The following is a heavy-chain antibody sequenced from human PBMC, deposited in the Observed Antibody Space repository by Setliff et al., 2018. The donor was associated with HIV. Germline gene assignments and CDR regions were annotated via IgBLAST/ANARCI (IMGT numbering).Heavy chain of an antibody. V-gene: IGHV4-59*01. CDR2: IYYSGST. CDR3: ARGSRGYSYAYYYYYMDV. D-gene: IGHD5-18*01. Sequence: SETLSLTWTVSGGSISSYYWSWIRQPPGKGLEWIGYIYYSGSTNYNPSLKSRVTISVDTSKNQFSLKLSSVTAADTAVYYCARGSRGYSYAYYYYYMDVWGKGTTVTVSS. CDR1: GGSISSYY. J-gene: IGHJ6*03.